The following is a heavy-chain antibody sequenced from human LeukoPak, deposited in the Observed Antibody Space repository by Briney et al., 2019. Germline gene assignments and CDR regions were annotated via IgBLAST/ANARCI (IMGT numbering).Heavy chain of an antibody. CDR1: GFTFSSYA. CDR3: ARDGGTYQFDY. CDR2: ISGSGRST. D-gene: IGHD1-26*01. J-gene: IGHJ4*02. V-gene: IGHV3-23*01. Sequence: GGSLRLSCAASGFTFSSYAMSWVRQAPGKGLEWVSAISGSGRSTFYSDSVKGRFTISRDNSKNTLYLQMNSLRAEDTAVYYCARDGGTYQFDYWGQGTLVTVSS.